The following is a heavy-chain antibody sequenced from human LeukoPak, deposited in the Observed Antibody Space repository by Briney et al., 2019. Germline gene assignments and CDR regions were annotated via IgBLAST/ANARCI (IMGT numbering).Heavy chain of an antibody. J-gene: IGHJ5*02. CDR2: ISYSGST. CDR1: GSSINVYY. D-gene: IGHD2-8*01. V-gene: IGHV4-59*01. Sequence: SETLSLTCTVSGSSINVYYWSWIRQSPGKGLDWIAYISYSGSTNYNPSLKSRVTISVDTSKNQFSLRLSSMTAADTAVYYCARDGAYCTNGVCGWFDPWGQGTLVTVSS. CDR3: ARDGAYCTNGVCGWFDP.